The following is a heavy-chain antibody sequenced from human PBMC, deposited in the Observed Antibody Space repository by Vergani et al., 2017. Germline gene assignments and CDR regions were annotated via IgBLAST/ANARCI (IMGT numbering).Heavy chain of an antibody. CDR3: AREYSSSSDHGY. D-gene: IGHD6-6*01. J-gene: IGHJ4*02. V-gene: IGHV3-48*01. CDR1: GFTFSDYS. Sequence: EVQLVESGGDLVQPGGSLRLSCAAAGFTFSDYSINWVRQAPGKGLEWISYISPSGSSVFYADSVKGRFTISRDNAKNSLYLQMNSLRAEDTAVYYCAREYSSSSDHGYWGQGALVTVSS. CDR2: ISPSGSSV.